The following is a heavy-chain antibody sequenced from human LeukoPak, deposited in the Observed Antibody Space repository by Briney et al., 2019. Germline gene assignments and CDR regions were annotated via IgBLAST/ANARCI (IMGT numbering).Heavy chain of an antibody. V-gene: IGHV1-69*05. Sequence: GASVKVSCKASGGTLSSYAISWVRQAPGQGLEWMGGIIPIFGTANYAQKFQGRVTITTDESTSTAYMELSSLRSEDTAVYYCARGEVEMATNTYLDYWGQGTLVTVSS. CDR2: IIPIFGTA. CDR3: ARGEVEMATNTYLDY. J-gene: IGHJ4*02. D-gene: IGHD5-24*01. CDR1: GGTLSSYA.